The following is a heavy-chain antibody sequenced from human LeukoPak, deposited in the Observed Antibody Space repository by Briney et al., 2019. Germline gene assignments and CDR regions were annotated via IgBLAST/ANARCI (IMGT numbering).Heavy chain of an antibody. CDR2: IYSGDNT. V-gene: IGHV3-66*01. CDR1: GFTVSTNY. D-gene: IGHD6-13*01. Sequence: PGGSLRLSCAASGFTVSTNYMSWVRQAPGKGLEWVSVIYSGDNTYYADSVKGRFTISRDISKNTLYLQMNSLRAEDTAVYYCARVIAAAVSVYYYYYYGMDVWGQGTTVTVSS. CDR3: ARVIAAAVSVYYYYYYGMDV. J-gene: IGHJ6*02.